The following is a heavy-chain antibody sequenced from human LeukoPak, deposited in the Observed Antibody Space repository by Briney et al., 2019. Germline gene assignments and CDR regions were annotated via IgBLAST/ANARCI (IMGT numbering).Heavy chain of an antibody. CDR3: ARAGVGAIYYFDY. D-gene: IGHD1-26*01. J-gene: IGHJ4*02. V-gene: IGHV3-33*01. CDR2: IWYDGSNK. CDR1: GFTFSNYG. Sequence: PGGSLRLSCAASGFTFSNYGMHCVRQGPGKGLEWVALIWYDGSNKYYADSVRGRFTISRDNSKNTLYLQMKSLRVEDTAVYYCARAGVGAIYYFDYWGQGTLVTVSS.